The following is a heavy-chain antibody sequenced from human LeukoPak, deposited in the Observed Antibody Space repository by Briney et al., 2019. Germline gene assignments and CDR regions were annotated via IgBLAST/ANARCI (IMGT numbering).Heavy chain of an antibody. CDR1: GYTFTSYG. Sequence: GASVKVSCKASGYTFTSYGISWVRQAPEQGLEWMGWISAYNGNTNYAQKLQGRVTMTTDTSTSTAYMELRSLRSDDTAVYYCARRDYCSSTSCPNWFDPWGQGTLVTVSS. V-gene: IGHV1-18*01. CDR2: ISAYNGNT. CDR3: ARRDYCSSTSCPNWFDP. J-gene: IGHJ5*02. D-gene: IGHD2-2*01.